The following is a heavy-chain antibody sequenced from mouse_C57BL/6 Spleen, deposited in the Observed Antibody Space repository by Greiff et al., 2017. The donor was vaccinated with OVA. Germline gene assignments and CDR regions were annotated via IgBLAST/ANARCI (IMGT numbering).Heavy chain of an antibody. D-gene: IGHD2-3*01. CDR1: GYTFTSYW. CDR3: ARYDGYPLYYFDY. CDR2: INPSNGGT. J-gene: IGHJ2*01. V-gene: IGHV1-53*01. Sequence: QVHVKQPGTELVKPGASVKLSCKASGYTFTSYWMHWVKQRPGQGLEWIGNINPSNGGTNYNEKFKSKATLTVDKSSSTAYMQLSSLTSEDSAVYYCARYDGYPLYYFDYWGQGTTLTVSS.